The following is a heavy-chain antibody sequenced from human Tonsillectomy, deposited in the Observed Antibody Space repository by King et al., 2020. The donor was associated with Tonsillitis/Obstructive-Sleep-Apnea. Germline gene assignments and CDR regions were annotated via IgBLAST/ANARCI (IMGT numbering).Heavy chain of an antibody. Sequence: VQLVESGGGLVKPGGSLRLSCAASGFIFRNAWMNWVRQAPGKGLEWVGRIKSKSDGGTTDYAAPVKGRFTISRDDSKNTLYLQMNSLKSEDTAVYYCTTAYWNDGAFDIWGQGTKVTVSS. J-gene: IGHJ3*02. CDR1: GFIFRNAW. V-gene: IGHV3-15*07. D-gene: IGHD1-1*01. CDR3: TTAYWNDGAFDI. CDR2: IKSKSDGGTT.